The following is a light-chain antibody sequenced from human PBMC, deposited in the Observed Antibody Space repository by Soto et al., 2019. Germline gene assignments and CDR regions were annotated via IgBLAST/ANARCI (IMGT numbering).Light chain of an antibody. CDR3: SSYAGSNNYV. CDR2: EVS. Sequence: QSVLTQPPSASGSPGQSVTISCTGTSSDVGGYNYVSWYQQHPGKAPKLTISEVSKRPSGVPDRFSGSKSGNTASLTVSGLQAEDEADYYCSSYAGSNNYVFGTGTKVTVL. J-gene: IGLJ1*01. V-gene: IGLV2-8*01. CDR1: SSDVGGYNY.